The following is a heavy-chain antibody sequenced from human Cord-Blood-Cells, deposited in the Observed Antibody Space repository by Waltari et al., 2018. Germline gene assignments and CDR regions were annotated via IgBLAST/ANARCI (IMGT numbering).Heavy chain of an antibody. V-gene: IGHV4-34*01. CDR2: INHSGST. D-gene: IGHD2-2*01. J-gene: IGHJ3*02. CDR1: GGSFSGYY. CDR3: ARGGAPYCSSTSCYEDDAFDI. Sequence: QVQLQQWGAGLLKPSETLSLTCAVYGGSFSGYYWSWIRQPPGKGREWIGEINHSGSTNYNPSLKSRVPISVDTSKNQFSLKLSSVTAADTAVYYCARGGAPYCSSTSCYEDDAFDIWGQGTMVTVSS.